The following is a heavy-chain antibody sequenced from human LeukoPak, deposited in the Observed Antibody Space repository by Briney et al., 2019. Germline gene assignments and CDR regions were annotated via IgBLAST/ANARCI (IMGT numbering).Heavy chain of an antibody. J-gene: IGHJ4*02. Sequence: GGSLRLSCAASGFTFSSYGMYWVRQAPGKGLEWVAFTRYDGSNKYYPDSVKGRFTISRDNSKNTLYLQMSSLRPEDTAVYYCAKDQLNRFCSGGTCSITLDSWGQGTLVTVSS. D-gene: IGHD2-15*01. CDR3: AKDQLNRFCSGGTCSITLDS. CDR2: TRYDGSNK. CDR1: GFTFSSYG. V-gene: IGHV3-30*02.